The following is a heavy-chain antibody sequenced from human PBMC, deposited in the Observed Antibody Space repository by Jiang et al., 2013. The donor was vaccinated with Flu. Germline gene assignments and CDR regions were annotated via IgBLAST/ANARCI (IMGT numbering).Heavy chain of an antibody. V-gene: IGHV3-48*02. CDR1: GFTFSTYS. CDR3: ARDKNWVFDY. CDR2: IHSSSNSV. D-gene: IGHD3-16*01. J-gene: IGHJ4*02. Sequence: QLLESGGGLVQPGGSLRLSCAASGFTFSTYSMNWVRQAPGKGLEWVSYIHSSSNSVSYADSVKGRFTISTDIAKNSLHLQMYSLRDEDTAVYYCARDKNWVFDYWGQGILVTVSS.